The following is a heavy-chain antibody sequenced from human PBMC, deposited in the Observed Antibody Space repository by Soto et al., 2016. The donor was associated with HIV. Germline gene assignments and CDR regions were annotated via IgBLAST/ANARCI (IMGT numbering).Heavy chain of an antibody. D-gene: IGHD3-10*01. CDR1: GFTFSNAW. CDR3: TTSEGDYGSGNS. V-gene: IGHV3-15*01. Sequence: EVQLVESGGGLVKPGGSLRLSCAASGFTFSNAWMSWVRQAPGKGLEWVGRIKSKTDGGTTDYAAPVKGRFTISRDDSKNTLYLQMNSLKTEDTAVYYCTTSEGDYGSGNSWGQGTLVTVSS. CDR2: IKSKTDGGTT. J-gene: IGHJ4*02.